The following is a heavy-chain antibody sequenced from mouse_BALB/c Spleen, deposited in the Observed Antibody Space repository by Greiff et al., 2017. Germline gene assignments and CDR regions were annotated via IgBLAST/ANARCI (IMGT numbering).Heavy chain of an antibody. D-gene: IGHD2-2*01. CDR2: INPSNGRT. Sequence: QVQLQQPGAELVKPGASVKLSCKASGYTFTSYWMHWVKQRPGQGLEWIGEINPSNGRTNYNEKFKSKATLTVDKSSSTAYMQLSSLTSEDSAVYYCARGVTGDYWGQGTTLTVSS. V-gene: IGHV1S81*02. J-gene: IGHJ2*01. CDR1: GYTFTSYW. CDR3: ARGVTGDY.